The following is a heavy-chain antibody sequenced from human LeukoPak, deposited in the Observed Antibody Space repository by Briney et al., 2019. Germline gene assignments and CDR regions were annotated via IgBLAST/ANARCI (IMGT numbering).Heavy chain of an antibody. CDR3: ARGPYTSSNYFDY. Sequence: GGSLRLSCAASGFTFSSYSMNWVRQAPGKGLEWVSYISNTGSTIYYADSVRGRFTISRDNAKNSLYLQMNSLRAEDTAAYYCARGPYTSSNYFDYWGQGTLVTVSS. J-gene: IGHJ4*02. CDR2: ISNTGSTI. CDR1: GFTFSSYS. D-gene: IGHD6-6*01. V-gene: IGHV3-48*01.